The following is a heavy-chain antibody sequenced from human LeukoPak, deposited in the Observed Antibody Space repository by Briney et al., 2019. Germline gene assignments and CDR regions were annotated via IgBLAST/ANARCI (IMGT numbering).Heavy chain of an antibody. CDR2: INHSGST. CDR3: ACLTTADAFDI. J-gene: IGHJ3*02. Sequence: PSETLSFTCAVYGGSFSGYYWSWIRQPPGKGLEWIGEINHSGSTNYNPSLKSRVTISVDTSKNQFSLKLSSVTAADTAVYYCACLTTADAFDIWGQGTMVTVSS. CDR1: GGSFSGYY. V-gene: IGHV4-34*01. D-gene: IGHD3-22*01.